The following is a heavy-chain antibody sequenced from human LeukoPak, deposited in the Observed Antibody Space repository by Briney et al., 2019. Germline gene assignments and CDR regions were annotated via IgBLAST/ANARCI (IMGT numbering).Heavy chain of an antibody. V-gene: IGHV3-21*01. CDR3: ARGYGDYGKYYFDS. Sequence: GGSLRLSCAASGFTFSTYPVNWVRQAPGKGLEWVSSISSGSGYIYYADSVKGRFIISRDNAKNSLYLQMNSLRAEDTAVYYCARGYGDYGKYYFDSWGQGTLVTVSS. D-gene: IGHD4-17*01. J-gene: IGHJ4*02. CDR1: GFTFSTYP. CDR2: ISSGSGYI.